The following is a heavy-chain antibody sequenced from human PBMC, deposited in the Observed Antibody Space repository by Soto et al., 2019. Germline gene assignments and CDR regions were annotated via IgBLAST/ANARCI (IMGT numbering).Heavy chain of an antibody. D-gene: IGHD3-3*01. J-gene: IGHJ6*02. CDR1: GYTFTSYD. CDR2: MNPNSSNT. V-gene: IGHV1-8*01. CDR3: ARPRSGSYYYGMDG. Sequence: QVQLVQSGAEVKKPGASVKVSCKASGYTFTSYDINWVRQATGQGLAWMGWMNPNSSNTGHAQKFQGRVTMTRNTAISTAYMELSSLRSEDTAVYYCARPRSGSYYYGMDGWGQGTAVTVSS.